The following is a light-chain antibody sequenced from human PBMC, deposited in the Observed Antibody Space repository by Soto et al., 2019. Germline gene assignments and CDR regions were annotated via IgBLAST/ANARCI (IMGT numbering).Light chain of an antibody. Sequence: DPVMTQSPLSLPVTPGEPASISCSSSQSLLLSNGYNYLDWYLQKPGQSPQLLIYLGSNRASGVXDXXSGSGSGTHFTLKISRVEAEDVGVYYCMQTLQTPRTFGQGTRLEIK. J-gene: IGKJ5*01. V-gene: IGKV2-28*01. CDR2: LGS. CDR3: MQTLQTPRT. CDR1: QSLLLSNGYNY.